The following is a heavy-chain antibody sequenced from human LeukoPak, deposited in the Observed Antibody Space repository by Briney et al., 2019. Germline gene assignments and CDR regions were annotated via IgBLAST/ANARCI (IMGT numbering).Heavy chain of an antibody. CDR1: GGSISSSSYY. V-gene: IGHV4-39*01. J-gene: IGHJ3*02. CDR3: ARHRMYYYDSSGRGVADAFDI. Sequence: SETLSLTCTVSGGSISSSSYYWGWIRQPPGKGLEWIGSIYYSGNTYYNPSLKSRVTISVDTSKNQFSLKLSSVTAADTAVYYCARHRMYYYDSSGRGVADAFDIWGQGTMVTVSS. D-gene: IGHD3-22*01. CDR2: IYYSGNT.